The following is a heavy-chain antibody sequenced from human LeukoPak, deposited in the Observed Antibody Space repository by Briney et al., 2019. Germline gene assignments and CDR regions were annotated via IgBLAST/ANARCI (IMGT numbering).Heavy chain of an antibody. D-gene: IGHD3-22*01. CDR3: ARSRDYYDNRGHFMIWAMDV. V-gene: IGHV4-39*01. CDR1: GGSISSSSHY. CDR2: VYYSGEA. Sequence: SETLSLTCTVSGGSISSSSHYWGWMRQPPGKELERIGSVYYSGEAHYNPSLKSRVTVSVDRSNNQFSLKLTSVTAADTAVYFCARSRDYYDNRGHFMIWAMDVWGKGTTVIVSA. J-gene: IGHJ6*04.